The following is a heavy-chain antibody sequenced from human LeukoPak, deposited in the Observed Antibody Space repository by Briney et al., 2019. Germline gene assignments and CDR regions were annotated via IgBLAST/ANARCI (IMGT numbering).Heavy chain of an antibody. Sequence: SQTLSLTCTVSGGSISSGDYYWSWIRQPPGKGLEWIGYIYYSGSTYYNPSLKSRVTISVDTSKNQFSLKLSSVTAADTAVYYCARNPPYGDSGRGAFDIWGQGTMVTVSS. D-gene: IGHD4-17*01. J-gene: IGHJ3*02. V-gene: IGHV4-30-4*01. CDR1: GGSISSGDYY. CDR2: IYYSGST. CDR3: ARNPPYGDSGRGAFDI.